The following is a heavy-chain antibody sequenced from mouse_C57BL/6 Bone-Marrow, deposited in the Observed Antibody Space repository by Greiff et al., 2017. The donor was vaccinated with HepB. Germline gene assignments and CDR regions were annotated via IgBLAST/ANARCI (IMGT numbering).Heavy chain of an antibody. D-gene: IGHD2-1*01. CDR3: AREGIYYGNRWYFDV. Sequence: EVMLVESAGGLVQPGSSMKLSCTASGFTFSDYYMAWVRQVPEKGLEWVANINYDGSSTYYLDSLKSRFIISRDNAKNILYLQMSSLKSEDTATYYCAREGIYYGNRWYFDVWGTGTTVTVSS. CDR2: INYDGSST. CDR1: GFTFSDYY. J-gene: IGHJ1*03. V-gene: IGHV5-16*01.